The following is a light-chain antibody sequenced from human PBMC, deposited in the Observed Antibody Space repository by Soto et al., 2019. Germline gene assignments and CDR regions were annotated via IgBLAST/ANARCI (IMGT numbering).Light chain of an antibody. Sequence: DIQMTQSPSSVSASVGVRVTITCRASQASVGWVTWYQQTPGRAPTALIYGATRLQSGVPRRFSGSASGTECTLTITSLQAEGLATYYCQQATSFPPGRAFGGGTKV. CDR3: QQATSFPPGRA. V-gene: IGKV1-12*01. CDR1: QASVGW. CDR2: GAT. J-gene: IGKJ4*01.